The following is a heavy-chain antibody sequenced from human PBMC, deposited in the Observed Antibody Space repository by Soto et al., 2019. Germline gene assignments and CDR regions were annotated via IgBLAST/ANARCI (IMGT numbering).Heavy chain of an antibody. V-gene: IGHV3-9*01. CDR1: GFTFDDYA. J-gene: IGHJ4*01. D-gene: IGHD2-2*01. CDR3: VKDSYADFHRVLSTAEYFFDY. Sequence: EVQLVESGGGLVRPGRSLRLSCTASGFTFDDYAMHWVRQAPGRGLGWVSGITWNSGNIAYADSVKGRFTIARDDDNISLYLQMNSLRPEDTALYYCVKDSYADFHRVLSTAEYFFDYWGHGTLVTVSS. CDR2: ITWNSGNI.